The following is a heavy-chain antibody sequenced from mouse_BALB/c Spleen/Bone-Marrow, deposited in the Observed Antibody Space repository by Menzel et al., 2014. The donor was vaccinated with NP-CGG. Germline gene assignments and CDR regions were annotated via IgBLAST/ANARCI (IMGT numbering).Heavy chain of an antibody. J-gene: IGHJ3*01. V-gene: IGHV1-77*01. CDR2: IYPGSGNT. D-gene: IGHD2-13*01. CDR3: ARSRGDAWFAY. CDR1: GYTFTDYY. Sequence: QVQLQQSGAELARPGASVKLSCKASGYTFTDYYINWVKQRTGQGLEWIGEIYPGSGNTYYNEKFKGKATLTADKSSSTAYMQLSSLTSEDSAVYFCARSRGDAWFAYWGQGTLVTVSA.